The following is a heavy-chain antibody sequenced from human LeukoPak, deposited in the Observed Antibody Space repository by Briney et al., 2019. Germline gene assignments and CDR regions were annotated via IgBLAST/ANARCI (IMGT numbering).Heavy chain of an antibody. V-gene: IGHV3-23*01. CDR2: ISGSGSST. Sequence: GGSLRLSCAASGFTFSSYAMSWVRQASGKGLEWVSGISGSGSSTYYADSVKGRFTISRDNSKNTLYLQMNSLTAADTAVYYCVKPVITGTTRIYFDYWGQGTLVTVSS. D-gene: IGHD1-20*01. CDR3: VKPVITGTTRIYFDY. CDR1: GFTFSSYA. J-gene: IGHJ4*02.